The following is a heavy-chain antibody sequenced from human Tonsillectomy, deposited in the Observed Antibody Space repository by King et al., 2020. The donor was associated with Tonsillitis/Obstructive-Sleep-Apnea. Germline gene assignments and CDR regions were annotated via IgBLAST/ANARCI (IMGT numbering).Heavy chain of an antibody. Sequence: VQLVESGAEVKKPGESLKISCKGSGYSFTSYWIGLVRQMPGKGLEWMGIIYPGDSDTRYSPSFQDQVTISADKSISTAYLQWSSLKASDTAMYYCARLPYCSSTSCYNSQIDYWGQGTLVTVSS. J-gene: IGHJ4*02. CDR2: IYPGDSDT. D-gene: IGHD2-2*02. CDR3: ARLPYCSSTSCYNSQIDY. CDR1: GYSFTSYW. V-gene: IGHV5-51*01.